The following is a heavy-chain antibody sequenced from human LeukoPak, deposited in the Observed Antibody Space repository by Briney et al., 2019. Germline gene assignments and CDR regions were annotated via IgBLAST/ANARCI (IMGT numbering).Heavy chain of an antibody. D-gene: IGHD2-15*01. J-gene: IGHJ4*02. Sequence: ASMKVSRKASGYTFTRYYMHWVRQAPGQGIEWMGWNNPNIGGTNYAQKFQGRVTMTRDTSISTAYMELNRLTSDDTGVYYCARTYFYCSGGSCFSAYYFDYWGQGNLVTVSS. CDR1: GYTFTRYY. V-gene: IGHV1-2*02. CDR3: ARTYFYCSGGSCFSAYYFDY. CDR2: NNPNIGGT.